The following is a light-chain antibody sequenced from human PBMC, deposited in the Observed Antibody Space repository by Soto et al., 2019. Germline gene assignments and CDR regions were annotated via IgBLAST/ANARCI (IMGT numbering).Light chain of an antibody. CDR2: DDR. CDR1: NIETKS. J-gene: IGLJ2*01. Sequence: SYELTQPPSVSVAPGQTARIACGGDNIETKSVHWSQQKPGQAPVLVVYDDRDRPSGIPARSSGSNSGNAATLTISRVEAGDEADYYCQVWDSTSEHVVFGGGTKLTVL. V-gene: IGLV3-21*02. CDR3: QVWDSTSEHVV.